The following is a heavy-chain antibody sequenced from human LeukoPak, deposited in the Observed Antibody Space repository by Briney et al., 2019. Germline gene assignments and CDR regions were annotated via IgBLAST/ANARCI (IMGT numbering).Heavy chain of an antibody. D-gene: IGHD2-15*01. CDR3: ARPTVGATRGFDY. V-gene: IGHV4-59*05. Sequence: LRLSCAASGFTFSSYEMNWVRQAPGKGLEWIGSISYSGTTYYNPSLKSRVTISVDTSKNQFSLKLSSVTAADTAVYYCARPTVGATRGFDYWGQGTLVTVSS. CDR1: GFTFSSYE. J-gene: IGHJ4*02. CDR2: ISYSGTT.